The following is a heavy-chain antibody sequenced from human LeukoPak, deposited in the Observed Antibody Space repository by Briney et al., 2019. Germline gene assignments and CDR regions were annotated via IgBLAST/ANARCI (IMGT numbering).Heavy chain of an antibody. Sequence: SETLSLTCTVSGGSISPYYWSWIRQPPGKGLEWLGYIYYRGNTEYKPSLKSRVAMSVDTSKNQFSLRLSSVTAADTAVYYRARSTGSTMFIDYWGQGTLVTVSS. CDR1: GGSISPYY. D-gene: IGHD3-10*02. J-gene: IGHJ4*02. V-gene: IGHV4-59*01. CDR3: ARSTGSTMFIDY. CDR2: IYYRGNT.